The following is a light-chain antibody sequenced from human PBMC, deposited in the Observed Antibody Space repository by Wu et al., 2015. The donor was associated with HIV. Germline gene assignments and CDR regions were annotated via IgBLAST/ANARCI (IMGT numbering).Light chain of an antibody. Sequence: DIQMTQSPSTLSASVGDRVTITCRASQSITTWLAWYQQKPGKAPKLLIYKASTLESGVPSRFSGSGSGREFTLSINSLQPGDFATYYCQQYNSYPPSFGPGTKVDFK. J-gene: IGKJ3*01. V-gene: IGKV1-5*03. CDR3: QQYNSYPPS. CDR1: QSITTW. CDR2: KAS.